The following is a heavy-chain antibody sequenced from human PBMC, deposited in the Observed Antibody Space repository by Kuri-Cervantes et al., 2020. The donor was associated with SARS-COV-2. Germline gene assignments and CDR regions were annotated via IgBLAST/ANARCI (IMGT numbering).Heavy chain of an antibody. CDR1: GGSISSYY. CDR2: IYTSGST. V-gene: IGHV4-4*07. Sequence: SETLSLTCTVSGGSISSYYWSWIRQPAGKGLEWIGRIYTSGSTNYNPSLKSRVTMSVDTSKNQFSLKLSSVTAADTAVYHCARNTGYSSSWSFDPWGQGTLVTVSS. D-gene: IGHD6-13*01. CDR3: ARNTGYSSSWSFDP. J-gene: IGHJ5*02.